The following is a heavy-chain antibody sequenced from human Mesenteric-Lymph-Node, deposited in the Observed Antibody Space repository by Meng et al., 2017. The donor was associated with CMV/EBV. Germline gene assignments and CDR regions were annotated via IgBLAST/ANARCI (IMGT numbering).Heavy chain of an antibody. CDR2: ISGSGGNT. CDR1: VFPFSSYA. J-gene: IGHJ4*02. V-gene: IGHV3-23*01. Sequence: SVFPFSSYALSWVRRAPGKGLRWVSAISGSGGNTYYTDSVEARFTISRDNSKNTLYLQMNSLRAEATAVYYCAPMAGGTNRGGGDYWGQGTLVTVSS. D-gene: IGHD1-14*01. CDR3: APMAGGTNRGGGDY.